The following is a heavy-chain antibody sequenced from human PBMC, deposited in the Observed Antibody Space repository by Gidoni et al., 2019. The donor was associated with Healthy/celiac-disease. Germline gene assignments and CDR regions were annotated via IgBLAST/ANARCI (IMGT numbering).Heavy chain of an antibody. J-gene: IGHJ4*02. V-gene: IGHV3-9*01. D-gene: IGHD3-3*01. Sequence: EVQLVESGGGLVQPGRSLRLSCAASGFTFDDSAMHWVRQAPGKGLEWVSGISWNSGSIGYADSVKGRFTISRDNAKNSLYLQMNSLRAEDTALYYCAKDTANDYDFWSGTFDYWGQGTLVTVSS. CDR2: ISWNSGSI. CDR3: AKDTANDYDFWSGTFDY. CDR1: GFTFDDSA.